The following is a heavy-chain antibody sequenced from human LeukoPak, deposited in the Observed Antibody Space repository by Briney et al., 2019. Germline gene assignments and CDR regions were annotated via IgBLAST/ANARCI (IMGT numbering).Heavy chain of an antibody. CDR1: GFTFSSYG. J-gene: IGHJ5*02. CDR2: ISYDGSNK. CDR3: AKEWGFDP. Sequence: GGSLRLSCAASGFTFSSYGMHWVRQAPGKGLEWVAVISYDGSNKYYADSVKGRFTISRDNPKNTLYLQMNSLRAEDTAVYYCAKEWGFDPWGQGTLVTVSS. V-gene: IGHV3-30*18.